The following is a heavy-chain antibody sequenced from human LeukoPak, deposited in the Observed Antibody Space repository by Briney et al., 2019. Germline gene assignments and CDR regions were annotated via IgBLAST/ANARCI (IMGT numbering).Heavy chain of an antibody. CDR2: IYYSGST. Sequence: SETLSLTCTVSGGSISSYYWSWIRQPPGKGLEWIGYIYYSGSTNYNPSLKSRVTISVDTSKNQFSLKLSSVTAADTAVYYCARGYAAGTIGFDPWGQGTLVTVSS. CDR1: GGSISSYY. D-gene: IGHD6-13*01. CDR3: ARGYAAGTIGFDP. V-gene: IGHV4-59*01. J-gene: IGHJ5*02.